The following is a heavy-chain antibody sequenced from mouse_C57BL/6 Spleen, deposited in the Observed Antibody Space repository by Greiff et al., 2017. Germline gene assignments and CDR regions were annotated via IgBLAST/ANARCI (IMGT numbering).Heavy chain of an antibody. D-gene: IGHD2-1*01. CDR1: GFTFSSYG. V-gene: IGHV5-6*02. J-gene: IGHJ1*03. CDR2: IRSGGSYT. CDR3: ARYGNYEYFDV. Sequence: DVKLVESGGDLVKPGGSLKLSCAASGFTFSSYGMSWVRQTPDKRLEWVATIRSGGSYTYYPDSVKGRFTISRDNAKNTLYLQMSRLKSEYTAMYYGARYGNYEYFDVWGTGTTVTVSS.